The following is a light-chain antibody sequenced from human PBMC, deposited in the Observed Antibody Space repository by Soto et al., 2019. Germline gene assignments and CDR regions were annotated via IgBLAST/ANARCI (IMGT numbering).Light chain of an antibody. CDR2: GAS. Sequence: EIVMTQSPATLSVSPGERATLSCRASQSVSSNLAWYQLKPGQAPRLLMYGASTRATGIPDRFSGSVSGTEFTLTISSLQSEDFAVYYCQQHNNWPPWTFGQGTKVEIK. CDR1: QSVSSN. J-gene: IGKJ1*01. CDR3: QQHNNWPPWT. V-gene: IGKV3-15*01.